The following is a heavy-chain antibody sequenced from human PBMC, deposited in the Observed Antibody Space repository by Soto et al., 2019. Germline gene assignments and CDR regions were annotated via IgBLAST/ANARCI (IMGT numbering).Heavy chain of an antibody. CDR1: GFTFSNYW. D-gene: IGHD2-8*01. CDR2: INSDGSST. Sequence: EVQLVESGGGLVQPGGSLRLSCAASGFTFSNYWMHWVRKAPGKGLVWVSRINSDGSSTDYADSVKGRFTISRDNAKNTLYLQMNSLRAEDTAVYYCARFADTALTIYEDWGQGTLVTVSS. V-gene: IGHV3-74*01. J-gene: IGHJ4*02. CDR3: ARFADTALTIYED.